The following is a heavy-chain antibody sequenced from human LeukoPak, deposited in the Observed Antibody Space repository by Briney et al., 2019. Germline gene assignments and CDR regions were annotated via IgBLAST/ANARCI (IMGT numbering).Heavy chain of an antibody. Sequence: GGSLRLSCAASGFTFSSYAMSWVRLAPGKGLEWVSIISGSGGSTYSADSVKGRFTISRDNSKNTLYLQMNSLRAEDTALYYCAKATPAAPSASRYYDYWGQGSLVTVSS. CDR3: AKATPAAPSASRYYDY. J-gene: IGHJ4*02. V-gene: IGHV3-23*01. CDR1: GFTFSSYA. CDR2: ISGSGGST. D-gene: IGHD4-11*01.